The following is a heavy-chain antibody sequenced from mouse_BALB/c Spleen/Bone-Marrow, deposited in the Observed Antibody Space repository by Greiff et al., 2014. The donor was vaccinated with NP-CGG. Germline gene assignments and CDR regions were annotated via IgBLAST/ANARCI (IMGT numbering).Heavy chain of an antibody. Sequence: VQLVESGVELMKPGASVKISCQATGYTFSNYWIQWVKQRPGHGLEWIGEILPGSGGTIYNEKFKGEATFTADTSSNTAYMQLSSLTSEDSAVYYCARRLRYSFDYWGQGTALTVSA. CDR1: GYTFSNYW. V-gene: IGHV1-9*01. J-gene: IGHJ2*01. CDR3: ARRLRYSFDY. CDR2: ILPGSGGT.